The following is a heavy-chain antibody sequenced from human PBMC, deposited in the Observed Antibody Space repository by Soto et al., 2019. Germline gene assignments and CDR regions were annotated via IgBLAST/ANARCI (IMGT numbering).Heavy chain of an antibody. Sequence: QVPLVESGGVVVQPGRSLRLSGAASGFNFSSYAMNWVRQAPGTRLEWVAVIAYDGSNKYYADSVKGRFTISRDTSKNTLYLQRNSLRAEDTAGYDCATEHQNDYGDQRVDYWGQGTLVTVSS. V-gene: IGHV3-30-3*01. CDR2: IAYDGSNK. CDR1: GFNFSSYA. D-gene: IGHD4-17*01. J-gene: IGHJ4*02. CDR3: ATEHQNDYGDQRVDY.